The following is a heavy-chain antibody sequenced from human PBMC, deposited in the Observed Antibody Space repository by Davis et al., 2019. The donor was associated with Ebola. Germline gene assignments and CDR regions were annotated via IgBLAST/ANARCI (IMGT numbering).Heavy chain of an antibody. J-gene: IGHJ4*02. CDR1: GFTFSSYA. D-gene: IGHD2/OR15-2a*01. Sequence: GESLKISCAASGFTFSSYAMSWVRQAPGKGLEWVSAISGSGGSTYYADSVKGRFTISRDNSKNTLYLQMNSLRAEDTAVYYCAKGDPGYFYYFDYWGQGTLVTVSS. CDR3: AKGDPGYFYYFDY. V-gene: IGHV3-23*01. CDR2: ISGSGGST.